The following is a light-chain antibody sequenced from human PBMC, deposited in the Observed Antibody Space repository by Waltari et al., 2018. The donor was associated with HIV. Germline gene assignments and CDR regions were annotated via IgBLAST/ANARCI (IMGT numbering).Light chain of an antibody. Sequence: QSVLTQPPSVSAAPGQRVTISCTGSSPNLGAGYDVHWYQHLPGTAPKLLIYDNNNRPSGVPDRFSGSKSGTSASLAITGLQAEDEADYYCQSYDSSLSGVIFGGGTKLTVL. V-gene: IGLV1-40*01. CDR3: QSYDSSLSGVI. CDR1: SPNLGAGYD. CDR2: DNN. J-gene: IGLJ2*01.